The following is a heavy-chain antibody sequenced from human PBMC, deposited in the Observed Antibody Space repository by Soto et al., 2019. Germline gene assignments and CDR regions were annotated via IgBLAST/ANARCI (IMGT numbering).Heavy chain of an antibody. Sequence: QVQLVQSGAEVKKPGSSVKVSCKASGGTFSSYTISWVRQAPGQGLEWMGRIIPILGIANYEQKFQGRVTITADKSTSTAYMELSSLRSEDTAVYYCARGYGVEYYFDYWGHGTLVTVSS. J-gene: IGHJ4*01. CDR3: ARGYGVEYYFDY. CDR2: IIPILGIA. CDR1: GGTFSSYT. V-gene: IGHV1-69*02. D-gene: IGHD3-3*01.